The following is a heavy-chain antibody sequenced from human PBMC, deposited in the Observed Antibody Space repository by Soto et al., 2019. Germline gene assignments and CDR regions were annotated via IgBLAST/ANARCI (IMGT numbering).Heavy chain of an antibody. CDR1: GGSISSYY. CDR3: ARVPSP. Sequence: SSETLSITCTASGGSISSYYWSWIRQPPGKGLEWIGYIYHSGSTYYNPSLKSRVTISVDRSKNQFFLKLSSVTAADTAVYYCARVPSPWGQGTLVTVS. J-gene: IGHJ5*02. CDR2: IYHSGST. V-gene: IGHV4-59*12.